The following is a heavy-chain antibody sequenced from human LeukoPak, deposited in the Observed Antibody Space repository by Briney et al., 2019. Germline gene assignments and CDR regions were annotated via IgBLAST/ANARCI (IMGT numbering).Heavy chain of an antibody. J-gene: IGHJ5*02. Sequence: ASVKVSCKASGYTFTSYDINWVRQATGQGLEWMGWMNPNSGNTGYAQRFQGRVTITRNTSISTAYMELSSLRSEDTAVYYCARGITGFWSGYLVDPWGQGTLVTVSS. D-gene: IGHD3-3*01. CDR2: MNPNSGNT. CDR1: GYTFTSYD. V-gene: IGHV1-8*03. CDR3: ARGITGFWSGYLVDP.